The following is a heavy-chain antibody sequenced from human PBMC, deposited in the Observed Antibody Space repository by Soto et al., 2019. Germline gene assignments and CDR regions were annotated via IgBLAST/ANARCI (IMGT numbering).Heavy chain of an antibody. CDR2: INYSGTT. D-gene: IGHD1-26*01. Sequence: SETLSLTCTVSGVSISSGGYYWSWIRQHPGEGLEWIGDINYSGTTNYNPSFKSRVTISVDTSKNQFSLKLSSVTAADTAVYYCARGWLGATIWFDPWGQGTLVTVSS. V-gene: IGHV4-31*03. CDR1: GVSISSGGYY. J-gene: IGHJ5*02. CDR3: ARGWLGATIWFDP.